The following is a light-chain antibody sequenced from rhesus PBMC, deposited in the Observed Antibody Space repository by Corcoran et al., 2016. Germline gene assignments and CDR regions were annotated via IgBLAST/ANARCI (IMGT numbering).Light chain of an antibody. CDR2: STS. J-gene: IGKJ1*01. V-gene: IGKV1S14*01. CDR3: QQHNSKPWT. CDR1: QDISTY. Sequence: DIQMTQSPSSLSASVGDTVTITCRASQDISTYVAWYQQKPGKAPRPLLYSTSTLESGAPSRFSGSGSGKHFTLTISCLQPDVFATFYYQQHNSKPWTFGLGARVDIK.